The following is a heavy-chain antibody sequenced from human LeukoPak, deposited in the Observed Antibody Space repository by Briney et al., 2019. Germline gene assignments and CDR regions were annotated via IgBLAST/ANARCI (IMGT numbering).Heavy chain of an antibody. Sequence: GGSLRLSCAASGFTFSTYAMSWVRQAPGKGLEWVSAISGSGTSTYYADSVKGRFTISRDNSKNTLYLHMNSLRAEDTAVYYCAKRGAEVGVSVTPGDYWGQGTLVTVSS. CDR2: ISGSGTST. D-gene: IGHD3-16*02. CDR3: AKRGAEVGVSVTPGDY. V-gene: IGHV3-23*01. CDR1: GFTFSTYA. J-gene: IGHJ4*02.